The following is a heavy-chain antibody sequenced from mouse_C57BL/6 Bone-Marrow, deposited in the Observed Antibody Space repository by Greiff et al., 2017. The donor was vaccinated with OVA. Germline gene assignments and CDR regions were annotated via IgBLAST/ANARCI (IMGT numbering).Heavy chain of an antibody. V-gene: IGHV1-82*01. CDR2: IYPGDGDT. CDR3: ARSRLITTDFAY. CDR1: GYAFSSSW. D-gene: IGHD1-2*01. J-gene: IGHJ3*01. Sequence: SGPELVKPGASVKISCKASGYAFSSSWMNWVKQRPGKGLEWIGRIYPGDGDTNYNGKFKGKATLTADKSSSTAYMQLSSLTSEDSAVYFCARSRLITTDFAYWGQGTLVTVSA.